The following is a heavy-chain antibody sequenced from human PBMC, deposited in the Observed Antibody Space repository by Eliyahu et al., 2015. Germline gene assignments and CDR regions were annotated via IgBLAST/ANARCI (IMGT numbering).Heavy chain of an antibody. J-gene: IGHJ6*02. CDR3: ARDPVTDAVGYYGMDV. V-gene: IGHV3-48*02. Sequence: EVQLVESGGGLVQPGGSLRLSCAASGFXFSSYSINWVRQAPGKGLEWVSYISSSSSTIYYADSVKGRFTISRDNAKNSLYLQMNSLRDEDTAVYYCARDPVTDAVGYYGMDVWGQGTTVTVSS. D-gene: IGHD2-21*02. CDR2: ISSSSSTI. CDR1: GFXFSSYS.